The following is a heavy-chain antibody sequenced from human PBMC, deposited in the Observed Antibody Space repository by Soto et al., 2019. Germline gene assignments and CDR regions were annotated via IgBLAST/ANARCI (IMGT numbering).Heavy chain of an antibody. CDR2: IYYSGST. CDR3: ARAGDRETSYDFWSGYYRYYYYGMNV. V-gene: IGHV4-31*03. D-gene: IGHD3-3*01. J-gene: IGHJ6*02. CDR1: GGSISSGGYY. Sequence: SETLSLTCTVSGGSISSGGYYWSWIRQHPGKGLEWIGYIYYSGSTYYNPSLKSRVTISVDTSKNQFSLKLSSVTAADTAVYYCARAGDRETSYDFWSGYYRYYYYGMNVWGQGTTVTVSS.